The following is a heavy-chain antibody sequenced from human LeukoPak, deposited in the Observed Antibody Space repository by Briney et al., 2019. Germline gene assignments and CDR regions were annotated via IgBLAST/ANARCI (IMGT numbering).Heavy chain of an antibody. J-gene: IGHJ4*02. CDR1: GFTLSSYA. CDR3: ARAARSGGSCYSS. V-gene: IGHV3-23*01. D-gene: IGHD2-15*01. CDR2: ISGSGGST. Sequence: GGSLRLSCAASGFTLSSYAMSWVRQAPGKGLEWVSAISGSGGSTYYADSVKGRFTISRDNSKNTLYLQMNSLRAEDTAVYYCARAARSGGSCYSSWGQGTLVTVSS.